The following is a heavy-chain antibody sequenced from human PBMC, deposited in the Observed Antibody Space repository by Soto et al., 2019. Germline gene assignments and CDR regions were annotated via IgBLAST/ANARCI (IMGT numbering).Heavy chain of an antibody. Sequence: SVKVSCKASGGTFSSYAVSWVRQAPGQGLEWMGGIIPIFGTANYAQKFQGRVTITADKSTSTAYMELSSLRSEDTAVYYCARVTELTASYFDYWGQGTLVTVSS. D-gene: IGHD3-10*01. CDR1: GGTFSSYA. J-gene: IGHJ4*02. CDR2: IIPIFGTA. V-gene: IGHV1-69*06. CDR3: ARVTELTASYFDY.